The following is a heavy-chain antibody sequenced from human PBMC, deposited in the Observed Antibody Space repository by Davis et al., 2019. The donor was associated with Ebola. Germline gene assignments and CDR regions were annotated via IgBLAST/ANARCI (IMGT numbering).Heavy chain of an antibody. V-gene: IGHV3-23*01. CDR3: AKHFSGSYCQDY. CDR1: GFTFSSYA. CDR2: ITGGGGS. Sequence: GESLKISCAASGFTFSSYAMSWVRQAPGKGLEWVSTITGGGGSDHADSVRGRFTISRDNSRNILYLQMNSLRVEDTAVYFCAKHFSGSYCQDYWGQGSLVTVSS. D-gene: IGHD1-26*01. J-gene: IGHJ4*02.